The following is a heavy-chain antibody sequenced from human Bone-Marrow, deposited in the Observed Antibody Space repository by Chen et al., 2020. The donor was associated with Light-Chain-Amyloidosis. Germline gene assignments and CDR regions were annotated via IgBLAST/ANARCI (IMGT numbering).Heavy chain of an antibody. J-gene: IGHJ5*02. CDR1: GFTFTNYP. D-gene: IGHD3-3*01. Sequence: HVQMLQSGAEVRNPGSSVNVSCKTSGFTFTNYPIHWVRQAPGQGLEWMGWINLNSGDTKYAEKFQGRVTLTRDTSTTTSYMELSGLRSDDTALYYCARDFWVAGFTTTNWFDPWGQGTLITVSS. CDR3: ARDFWVAGFTTTNWFDP. V-gene: IGHV1-2*02. CDR2: INLNSGDT.